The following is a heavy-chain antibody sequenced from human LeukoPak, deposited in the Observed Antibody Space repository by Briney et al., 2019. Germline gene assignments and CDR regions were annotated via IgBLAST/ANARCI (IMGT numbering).Heavy chain of an antibody. Sequence: SGGSLRLSCVASGITFSNYAVSWVRQAPEKGLDWVSVISGSAHKIRYADSVKRRFTISRDNSENIVYLQMNNLRVEDTAVYYCAGRPTGYSSGYIHWGQGTLVTVSS. CDR2: ISGSAHKI. J-gene: IGHJ4*02. CDR3: AGRPTGYSSGYIH. D-gene: IGHD5-18*01. CDR1: GITFSNYA. V-gene: IGHV3-23*01.